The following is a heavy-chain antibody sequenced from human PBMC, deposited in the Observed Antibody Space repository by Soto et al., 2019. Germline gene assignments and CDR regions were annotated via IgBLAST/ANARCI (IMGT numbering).Heavy chain of an antibody. CDR3: TRDIGGRWAY. CDR2: IDEYGNTI. Sequence: GGSLRLSCAASGFTFSSYWMHWVRQVPGKGLLWVSRIDEYGNTIDYADSVRGRFTISGDNARNTLYLEMNSLRAEDTALYYCTRDIGGRWAYWGPGTLVTVSS. V-gene: IGHV3-74*01. CDR1: GFTFSSYW. J-gene: IGHJ4*02. D-gene: IGHD3-16*01.